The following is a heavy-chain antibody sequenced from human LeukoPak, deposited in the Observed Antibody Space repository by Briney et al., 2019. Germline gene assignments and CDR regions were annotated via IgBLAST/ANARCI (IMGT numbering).Heavy chain of an antibody. V-gene: IGHV3-21*06. CDR2: ISTMSNYI. CDR3: SRDRLGGLDL. Sequence: PGGSLRLSCAASGFAFSTYAINWVRQAPGKGLEWVSSISTMSNYIFYGDSVEGRFTISRDNAKNSVYLQMNSLRPDDTAVYYCSRDRLGGLDLWGQGTLVTVSS. D-gene: IGHD5-12*01. CDR1: GFAFSTYA. J-gene: IGHJ5*02.